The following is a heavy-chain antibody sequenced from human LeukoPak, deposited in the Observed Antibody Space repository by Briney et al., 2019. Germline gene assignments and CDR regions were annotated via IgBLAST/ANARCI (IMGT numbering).Heavy chain of an antibody. Sequence: GASVKVSCKVSGYTLTELSMHWVRQAPGKGLEWMGGFVPEDGETIYAQKFQGRVTMTEDTSTDTAYMELSRLRSEDTAVYYCATVSHYYDSSGYYYETIRYYYYGMDVWGQGTTVTVSS. V-gene: IGHV1-24*01. CDR3: ATVSHYYDSSGYYYETIRYYYYGMDV. J-gene: IGHJ6*02. CDR1: GYTLTELS. CDR2: FVPEDGET. D-gene: IGHD3-22*01.